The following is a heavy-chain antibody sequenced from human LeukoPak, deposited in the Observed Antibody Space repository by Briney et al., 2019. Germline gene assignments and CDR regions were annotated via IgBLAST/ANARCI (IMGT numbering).Heavy chain of an antibody. J-gene: IGHJ4*02. CDR1: GFTFSDYY. V-gene: IGHV3-11*06. D-gene: IGHD3-9*01. CDR2: ISSSSSYT. Sequence: GRSLRLSCAASGFTFSDYYMSWIRQAPGKGLEWVSYISSSSSYTNYADSVKGRFTISRDNAKNPLYLQMNSLRAEDTAGYYCARGLRYFEWSSDYWGQGTLVTVSS. CDR3: ARGLRYFEWSSDY.